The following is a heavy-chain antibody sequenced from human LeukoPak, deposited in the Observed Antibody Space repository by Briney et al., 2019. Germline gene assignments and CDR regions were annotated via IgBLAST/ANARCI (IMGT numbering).Heavy chain of an antibody. V-gene: IGHV3-30*04. CDR3: ARCALWLARGLDY. CDR2: ISYDGGNK. J-gene: IGHJ4*02. Sequence: TGGSLRLSCAASGFTLSNYAIHWVRQAPGKGLEWVALISYDGGNKYYADSVRGRFTISRDNSKNTLYLQMNSLRAEDTAVYYCARCALWLARGLDYWGQGTLVTVSS. D-gene: IGHD6-19*01. CDR1: GFTLSNYA.